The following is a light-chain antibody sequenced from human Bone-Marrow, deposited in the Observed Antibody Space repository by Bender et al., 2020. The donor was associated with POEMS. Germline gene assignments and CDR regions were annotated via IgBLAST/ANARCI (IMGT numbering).Light chain of an antibody. CDR3: QSADTTDTYRM. CDR1: NTNIFTYS. V-gene: IGLV1-44*01. J-gene: IGLJ3*02. Sequence: QSVLTQPPSASGTPGQRVTISCSGSNTNIFTYSVNWYQHLPGTAPRLLIYSNNQRPSGISERFTGSKSGTSASLAISGLQFEDEADYYCQSADTTDTYRMFGGGTKLTVL. CDR2: SNN.